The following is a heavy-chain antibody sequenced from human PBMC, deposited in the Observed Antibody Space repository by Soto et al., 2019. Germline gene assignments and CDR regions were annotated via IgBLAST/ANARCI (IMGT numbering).Heavy chain of an antibody. CDR3: ARSSPVVTAP. D-gene: IGHD2-21*02. CDR2: IYYSGST. V-gene: IGHV4-31*03. CDR1: GGSISSGGYY. Sequence: QVQLQESGPGLVKPSQTLSLTCTVSGGSISSGGYYWSWIRQHPGKGLEWIGYIYYSGSTYYNPSPKSRITISVDTSQTQFSLKLSSVTAADTAVYYCARSSPVVTAPWGQGTLVTVSS. J-gene: IGHJ5*02.